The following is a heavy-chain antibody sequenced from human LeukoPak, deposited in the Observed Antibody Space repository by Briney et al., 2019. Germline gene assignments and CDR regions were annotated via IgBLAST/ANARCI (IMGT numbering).Heavy chain of an antibody. CDR3: ASPTTSSWYSHYFDY. J-gene: IGHJ4*02. Sequence: PGGSLRLSCAASGFTFSSYGMHWVRQAPGKGLEWVAVISYDGSNKYYADSVKGRFIISRDNSKNTLYLQMNSLRAEDTAVYYCASPTTSSWYSHYFDYWGQGTLVTVSS. D-gene: IGHD6-13*01. V-gene: IGHV3-30*03. CDR1: GFTFSSYG. CDR2: ISYDGSNK.